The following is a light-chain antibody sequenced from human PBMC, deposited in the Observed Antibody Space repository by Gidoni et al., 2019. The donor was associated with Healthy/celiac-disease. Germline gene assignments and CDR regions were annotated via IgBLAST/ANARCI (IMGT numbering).Light chain of an antibody. CDR1: QSISSW. V-gene: IGKV1-5*03. CDR3: QQYNSYSRT. J-gene: IGKJ1*01. CDR2: KAS. Sequence: DIQMIQSPSTLSASVGDRVTITCRASQSISSWLAWYQQKPGKAPKLLIYKASSLESGVPSRFSGSGSGTEFTLTISSLQPDDFATYYCQQYNSYSRTFXQXTKVXIK.